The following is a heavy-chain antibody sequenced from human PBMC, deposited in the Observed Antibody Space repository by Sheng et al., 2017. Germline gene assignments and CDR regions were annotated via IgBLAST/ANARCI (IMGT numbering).Heavy chain of an antibody. CDR3: ARMGLQLERRGAFDI. V-gene: IGHV3-7*01. Sequence: EVQLVESGGGLVQPGGSLRLSCAASGFTFSSYWMSWVRQAPGKGLEWVANIKQDGSEKYYVDSVKGRFTISRDNAKNSLYLQMNSLRAEDTAVYYCARMGLQLERRGAFDIWGQGTMVTVSS. D-gene: IGHD1-1*01. CDR1: GFTFSSYW. J-gene: IGHJ3*02. CDR2: IKQDGSEK.